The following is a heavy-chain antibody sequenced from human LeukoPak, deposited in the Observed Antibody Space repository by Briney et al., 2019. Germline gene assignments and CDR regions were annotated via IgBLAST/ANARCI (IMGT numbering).Heavy chain of an antibody. V-gene: IGHV4-39*07. CDR2: INHSGST. CDR1: GGSISSSSYY. J-gene: IGHJ5*02. Sequence: PSETLSLTCTVSGGSISSSSYYWSWIRQPPGTGLEWIGEINHSGSTNYNPSLKSRVTISVDTSKNQFSLKLSSVTAADTAVYYCAVIAAAGHNWFDPWGQGTLVTVSS. D-gene: IGHD6-13*01. CDR3: AVIAAAGHNWFDP.